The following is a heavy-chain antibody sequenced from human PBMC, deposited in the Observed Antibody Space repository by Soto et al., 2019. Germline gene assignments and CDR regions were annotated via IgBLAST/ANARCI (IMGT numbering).Heavy chain of an antibody. J-gene: IGHJ4*02. D-gene: IGHD6-13*01. CDR3: ARDPFSSSRSEGDY. Sequence: PGGSLRLSCAACGFTLRSYRMNWVPQAPGKGGEWVSYISSSSSTIYYADSVKGRFTMSRDNAKSSLYLQMNSLRDEDTAVYYCARDPFSSSRSEGDYWGQGTLVTVSS. V-gene: IGHV3-48*02. CDR1: GFTLRSYR. CDR2: ISSSSSTI.